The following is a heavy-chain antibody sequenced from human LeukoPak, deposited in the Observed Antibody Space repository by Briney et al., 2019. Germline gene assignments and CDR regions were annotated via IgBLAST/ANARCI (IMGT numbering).Heavy chain of an antibody. CDR1: GVTFSSYA. CDR3: AKGSSSWYYLFDY. J-gene: IGHJ4*02. Sequence: QPGGSLRLSCAASGVTFSSYAMSWVRQAPGKGLEWVSAISGSGGSTYYADSVKGRFTISRDNSKNTLYLQMNSPRAEDTAVYYCAKGSSSWYYLFDYWGQGTLVTVSS. CDR2: ISGSGGST. D-gene: IGHD6-13*01. V-gene: IGHV3-23*01.